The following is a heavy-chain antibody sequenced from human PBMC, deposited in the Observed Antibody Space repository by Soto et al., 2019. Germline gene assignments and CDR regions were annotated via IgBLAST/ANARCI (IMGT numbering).Heavy chain of an antibody. CDR1: GFTFSSYA. J-gene: IGHJ4*02. CDR2: ISGSGGST. CDR3: ATPTIAAFNWNDVIQPRQDY. V-gene: IGHV3-23*01. Sequence: PGGSLRLSCAASGFTFSSYAMSWVRQAPGKGLEWVSAISGSGGSTYYADSVKGRFTISRDNSKNTLYLQMNSLRAEDTAVYYCATPTIAAFNWNDVIQPRQDYRGQGTLVTVSA. D-gene: IGHD1-20*01.